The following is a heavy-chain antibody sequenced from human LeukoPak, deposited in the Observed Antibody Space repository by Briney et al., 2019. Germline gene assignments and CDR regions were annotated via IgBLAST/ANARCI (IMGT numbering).Heavy chain of an antibody. D-gene: IGHD4-17*01. J-gene: IGHJ5*02. CDR3: ARSPQGTATTANWLDP. V-gene: IGHV4-39*07. CDR2: IYYSGST. CDR1: GGSISSSSYY. Sequence: PSETLSLTCTVSGGSISSSSYYWGWIRQPPGKGLEWIGSIYYSGSTYYNPSLKGRVTISVDTSKNQFSLNLISVTAADTAVYYCARSPQGTATTANWLDPWGQGTLVTVSS.